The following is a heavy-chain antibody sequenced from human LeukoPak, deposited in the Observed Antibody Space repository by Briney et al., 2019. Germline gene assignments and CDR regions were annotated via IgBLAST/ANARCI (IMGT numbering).Heavy chain of an antibody. J-gene: IGHJ4*02. CDR2: ISGSGGST. V-gene: IGHV3-23*01. Sequence: PGGSLRLSCAASGFTFSSYGMSWVRQAPGKGLEWVSAISGSGGSTYYADSVKGRFTISRDNSKNTLYLQMNSLRAEDTAVYYCAKALTMVRGVIPYYFDYWGQGTLVTVSS. CDR1: GFTFSSYG. D-gene: IGHD3-10*01. CDR3: AKALTMVRGVIPYYFDY.